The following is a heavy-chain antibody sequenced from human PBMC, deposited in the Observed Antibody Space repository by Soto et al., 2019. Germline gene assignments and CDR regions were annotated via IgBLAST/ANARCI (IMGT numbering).Heavy chain of an antibody. CDR2: IYYSGST. CDR3: ARDSATPYYDFWSGYSVEYYYGMDV. Sequence: PSETLSLTCTVSGGSVSSGSYYWSWIRQPPGKGLEWIGYIYYSGSTNYNPSLKSRVTISVDTSKNQFSLKLSSVTAADTAVYYCARDSATPYYDFWSGYSVEYYYGMDVWGQGTTVTV. V-gene: IGHV4-61*01. J-gene: IGHJ6*02. CDR1: GGSVSSGSYY. D-gene: IGHD3-3*01.